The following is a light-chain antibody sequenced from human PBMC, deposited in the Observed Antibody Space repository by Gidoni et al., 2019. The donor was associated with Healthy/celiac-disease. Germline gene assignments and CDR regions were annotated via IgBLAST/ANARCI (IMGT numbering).Light chain of an antibody. Sequence: DIRMTQSSATLSASVGDTVTITCRASQSISGRLAWYQQKPGKAPELLIYKASRLETGVPSRFSGSRSGTEFTLTISSLQPDDFATYYCQQYNNYPWTFGQGTKVEIK. CDR1: QSISGR. J-gene: IGKJ1*01. CDR2: KAS. V-gene: IGKV1-5*03. CDR3: QQYNNYPWT.